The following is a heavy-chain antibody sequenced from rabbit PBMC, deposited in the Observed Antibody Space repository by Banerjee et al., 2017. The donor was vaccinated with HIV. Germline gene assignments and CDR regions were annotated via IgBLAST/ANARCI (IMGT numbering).Heavy chain of an antibody. CDR3: ARDGYAGYGFAFSL. V-gene: IGHV1S40*01. D-gene: IGHD6-1*01. CDR1: GFSFSSSYW. J-gene: IGHJ6*01. Sequence: QSLEESGGDLVKPGASLTLTCTASGFSFSSSYWICWVRQAPGKGLEWIACIGTSSGNTYYASWAKGRFTISKTSSTTVTLQMTSLTAADTATYFCARDGYAGYGFAFSLWGPGSLVTVS. CDR2: IGTSSGNT.